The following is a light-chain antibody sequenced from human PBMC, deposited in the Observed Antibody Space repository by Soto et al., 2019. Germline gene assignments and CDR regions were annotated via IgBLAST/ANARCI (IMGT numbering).Light chain of an antibody. CDR1: RSDVGTYNL. Sequence: QSVLTQPASVSGSPGQSITISCTGTRSDVGTYNLVSWYQQHPGKAPKLMIYEVTKRPSGVSDRFSGSKSGNTASLTISGLQAEDEGDYYCCSYAGSSLFKVFGGGTKLTVL. CDR2: EVT. J-gene: IGLJ3*02. V-gene: IGLV2-23*02. CDR3: CSYAGSSLFKV.